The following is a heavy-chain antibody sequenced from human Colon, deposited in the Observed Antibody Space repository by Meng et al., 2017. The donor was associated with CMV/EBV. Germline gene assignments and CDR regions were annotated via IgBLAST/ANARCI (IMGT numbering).Heavy chain of an antibody. CDR2: ISWNGGRV. J-gene: IGHJ3*02. CDR3: SRAHPTNSENYWTYWRVFDI. V-gene: IGHV3-9*01. CDR1: GFTFDDFA. D-gene: IGHD1-26*01. Sequence: GGSLRLSCAASGFTFDDFAMHWVRQGPGKGLEWVSGISWNGGRVGYADTVKGRFTISRDNAKNSLYLQMNSLRDEDTAVYYCSRAHPTNSENYWTYWRVFDIWGQGTLVTVSS.